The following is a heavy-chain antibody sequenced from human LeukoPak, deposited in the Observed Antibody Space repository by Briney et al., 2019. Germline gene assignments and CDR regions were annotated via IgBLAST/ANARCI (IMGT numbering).Heavy chain of an antibody. CDR2: IKQDGSEK. J-gene: IGHJ6*03. CDR1: GFTFSSYW. Sequence: GGSLRLSCAASGFTFSSYWMSWVRQAPGKGLEWVANIKQDGSEKYYVDSVKGRFTISRDNSKNAVFLQMTGLRAEDTAVYYCAKDYWAGNYYYYMDVWGKGTTVTVSS. D-gene: IGHD2-15*01. V-gene: IGHV3-7*01. CDR3: AKDYWAGNYYYYMDV.